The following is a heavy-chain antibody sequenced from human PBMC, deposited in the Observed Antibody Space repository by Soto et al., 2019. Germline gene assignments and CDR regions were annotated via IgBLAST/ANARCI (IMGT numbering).Heavy chain of an antibody. V-gene: IGHV3-11*06. CDR1: VFTFTDYY. D-gene: IGHD2-8*02. J-gene: IGHJ4*02. CDR2: ISDSGDYT. CDR3: AREQVVYAMGYFDD. Sequence: RRLSCATSVFTFTDYYISLIRQAPGKGLECLSYISDSGDYTYYENSVKGRFTISRDKANKLSNLQMYNMSVDDAAVYFCAREQVVYAMGYFDDWGQGTRVTVSS.